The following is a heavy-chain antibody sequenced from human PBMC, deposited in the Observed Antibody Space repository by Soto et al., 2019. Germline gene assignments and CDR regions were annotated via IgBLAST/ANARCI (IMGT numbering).Heavy chain of an antibody. V-gene: IGHV3-23*01. CDR1: GFTFSSYS. CDR3: AKKVNSGPGSQYFDY. D-gene: IGHD3-10*01. J-gene: IGHJ4*02. CDR2: FRTGADDGTT. Sequence: GGSQRLSCAASGFTFSSYSMSWVRQAPGKGLEWVSGFRTGADDGTTYYADSVKGRFTISRDISKNTLFLQMNSLRAEDTAIYYCAKKVNSGPGSQYFDYWGQGTLVTVSS.